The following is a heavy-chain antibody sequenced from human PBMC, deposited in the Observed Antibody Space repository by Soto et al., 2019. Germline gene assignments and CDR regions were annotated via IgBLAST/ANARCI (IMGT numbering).Heavy chain of an antibody. D-gene: IGHD3-10*01. Sequence: KVSCKASGGTFSSYAISWVRQAPGQGLEWMGGIIPIFGTANYAQKFQGRVTITADESTSTAYMELSSLRSEDTAVYYCARVVTMVRGVPLGDFDYWGQGTLVTVSS. J-gene: IGHJ4*02. CDR1: GGTFSSYA. CDR3: ARVVTMVRGVPLGDFDY. V-gene: IGHV1-69*01. CDR2: IIPIFGTA.